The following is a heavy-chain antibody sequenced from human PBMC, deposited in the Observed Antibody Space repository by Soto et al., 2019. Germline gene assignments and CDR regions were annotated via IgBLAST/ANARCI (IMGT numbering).Heavy chain of an antibody. CDR3: ARERWELLLKKRDYYFDY. V-gene: IGHV3-30-3*01. CDR2: ISYDGSNK. D-gene: IGHD1-26*01. CDR1: GFTFSSYA. J-gene: IGHJ4*02. Sequence: GGSLRLSCAASGFTFSSYAMHWVRQAPGKGLEWVAVISYDGSNKYYADSVKGRFTISRDNSKNTLYLQMNSLRAEDTAVYYCARERWELLLKKRDYYFDYWGQGTLVTVSS.